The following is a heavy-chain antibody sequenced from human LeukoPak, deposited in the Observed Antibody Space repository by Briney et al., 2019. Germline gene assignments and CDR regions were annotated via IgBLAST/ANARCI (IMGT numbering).Heavy chain of an antibody. V-gene: IGHV3-23*01. CDR2: ISGSGGTT. J-gene: IGHJ4*02. CDR3: ARAMMVVAKLWGVFDY. Sequence: PGGSLRLSCAASGFTFSSYAMHWVRQAPGKGLEWVSGISGSGGTTYYADSVKGRFTISRDNSKNTLYLQMNSLRAEDTAVYYCARAMMVVAKLWGVFDYWGQGTLVTVSS. D-gene: IGHD3-22*01. CDR1: GFTFSSYA.